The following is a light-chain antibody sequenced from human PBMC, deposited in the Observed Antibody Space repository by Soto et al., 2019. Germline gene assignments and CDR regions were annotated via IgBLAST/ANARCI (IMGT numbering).Light chain of an antibody. CDR2: GAS. J-gene: IGKJ1*01. CDR3: QQYGSSRT. Sequence: EIVLTQSPGTLSLSPGERATLSCRASQSVSSSYLAWYQQKPGQAPRLLIYGASSRATGIPDRFRGSGSGTDFTLPISRLEAEDFAVYYCQQYGSSRTFGQGTKVEIK. V-gene: IGKV3-20*01. CDR1: QSVSSSY.